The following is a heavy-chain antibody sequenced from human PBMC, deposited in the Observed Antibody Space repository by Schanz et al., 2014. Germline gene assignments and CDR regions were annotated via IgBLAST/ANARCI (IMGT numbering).Heavy chain of an antibody. CDR1: GDSMSSGGYY. Sequence: QVQLQESGPGLVKPSQTLSLTCNVSGDSMSSGGYYWNWIRQHPGKGLEWIGYIYDSGNTYYNPSLKSRVTMSIDTSENQFSLNLRSVTGADTAVYYCARLVGPSFYYGMDVWGQGTTDTVAS. D-gene: IGHD2-15*01. V-gene: IGHV4-31*03. J-gene: IGHJ6*02. CDR3: ARLVGPSFYYGMDV. CDR2: IYDSGNT.